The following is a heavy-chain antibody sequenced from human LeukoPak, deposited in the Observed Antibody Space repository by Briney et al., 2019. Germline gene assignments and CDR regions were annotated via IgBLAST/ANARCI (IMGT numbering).Heavy chain of an antibody. CDR1: GFTFGRTS. Sequence: GGSLRLSCAASGFTFGRTSMHWVRQSPGKGLEWVAVISFDGGTKYYADSVKGRLTVSRDNSKKALYLQMNSLRTEDTAVYFCARGLTAIRGIEYSYYGMDVWGQGTTVTVSS. CDR3: ARGLTAIRGIEYSYYGMDV. CDR2: ISFDGGTK. D-gene: IGHD3-10*01. V-gene: IGHV3-30-3*01. J-gene: IGHJ6*02.